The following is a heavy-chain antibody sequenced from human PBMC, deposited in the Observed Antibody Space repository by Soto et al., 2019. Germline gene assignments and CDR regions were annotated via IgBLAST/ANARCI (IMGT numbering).Heavy chain of an antibody. J-gene: IGHJ4*01. CDR2: ITWNSGSI. V-gene: IGHV3-9*01. Sequence: GGSLRLSCAASGFTFHDYAMHWVRQGQGKGLEWVSGITWNSGSIDYADSVKGRFTISRDNAKNSLYLQMNSLRPEDTALYYCAKDIREYSSGWTYFDYWGHGTMVTVSS. CDR1: GFTFHDYA. CDR3: AKDIREYSSGWTYFDY. D-gene: IGHD6-19*01.